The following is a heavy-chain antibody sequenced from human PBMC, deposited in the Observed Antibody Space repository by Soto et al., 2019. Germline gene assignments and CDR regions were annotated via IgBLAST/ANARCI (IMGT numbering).Heavy chain of an antibody. CDR3: AKDAEMHATRLLSYFALDL. Sequence: QVQLVESGGGVVQPGGSLRLSCTARGFALTPYTLHWVRQAPGKGLEWVAGLSSDGSNSFYPDSVKGRITISRDNSKTTVQLQITNLRPDDTAMYYCAKDAEMHATRLLSYFALDLWGRGTAVTVSS. D-gene: IGHD3-16*01. CDR1: GFALTPYT. CDR2: LSSDGSNS. V-gene: IGHV3-30-3*01. J-gene: IGHJ6*02.